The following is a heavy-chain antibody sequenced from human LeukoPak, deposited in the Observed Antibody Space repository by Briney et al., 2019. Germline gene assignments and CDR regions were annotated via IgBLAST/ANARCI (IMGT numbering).Heavy chain of an antibody. CDR3: ARGGRFFDY. J-gene: IGHJ4*02. CDR1: GFTFSGYS. Sequence: GGSLRLSCAASGFTFSGYSMNWVRQAPGKGLEWVSFISRSSSYIYHADSVKGRFTISRDNAKNSLYLQMNTLRAEDTAVYYCARGGRFFDYWGQGILVTVSS. CDR2: ISRSSSYI. D-gene: IGHD3-3*01. V-gene: IGHV3-21*01.